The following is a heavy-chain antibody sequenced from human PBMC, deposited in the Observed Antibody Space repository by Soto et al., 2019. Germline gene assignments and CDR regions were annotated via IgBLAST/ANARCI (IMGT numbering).Heavy chain of an antibody. CDR2: MNPNSGNT. D-gene: IGHD6-19*01. J-gene: IGHJ4*02. V-gene: IGHV1-8*01. Sequence: ASVKVSCKASGYTFTSYDINWVRQATGQGLEWMGWMNPNSGNTGYAQKFQGRLAMTRDTPISTAYMELSSLTSEDTAVYYCAYPGIAMAGTGGFYDWGKGSLVTVSS. CDR3: AYPGIAMAGTGGFYD. CDR1: GYTFTSYD.